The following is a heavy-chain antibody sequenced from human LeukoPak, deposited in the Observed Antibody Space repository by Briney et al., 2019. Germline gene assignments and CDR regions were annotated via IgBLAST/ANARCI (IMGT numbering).Heavy chain of an antibody. CDR3: ARGHVLEWLLDYFDY. J-gene: IGHJ4*02. CDR2: INQDGSEK. D-gene: IGHD3-3*01. V-gene: IGHV3-7*01. Sequence: PGGSLRLSCAASGFTFSSYWMNWVRQAPGKGLEWVANINQDGSEKYYVDSVKGRFTISRDNAKNSLYLQMNSLRAEDTAVYYCARGHVLEWLLDYFDYWGQGTLVTVSS. CDR1: GFTFSSYW.